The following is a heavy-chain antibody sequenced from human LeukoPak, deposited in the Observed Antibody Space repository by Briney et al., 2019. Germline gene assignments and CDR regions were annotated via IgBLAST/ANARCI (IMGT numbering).Heavy chain of an antibody. D-gene: IGHD3-10*01. Sequence: PGGSLRLSCAASGFTFDDYAMHWVRQAPGKGLEWVSGISWNSGSIGYADSVKGRFTISRDNSKNTMYLQMNSLRAEDTAVYYCAKDLRDSKVRGVNHDYWGQGTLVTVSS. J-gene: IGHJ4*02. CDR3: AKDLRDSKVRGVNHDY. CDR1: GFTFDDYA. CDR2: ISWNSGSI. V-gene: IGHV3-9*01.